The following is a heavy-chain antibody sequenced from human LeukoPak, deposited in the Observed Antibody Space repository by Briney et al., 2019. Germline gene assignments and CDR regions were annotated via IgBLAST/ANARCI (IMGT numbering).Heavy chain of an antibody. D-gene: IGHD3-22*01. V-gene: IGHV3-23*01. Sequence: GGSLRLSCAASGFTFSSYAMHWVRQAPGKGLEWVSLISGSGGSTCYADSVKGRFTISRDNSKNTLYLQMNSLGAEDTAVYYCAQDDYDTSAYYFDTEAFDIWGQGTMVTVSS. CDR3: AQDDYDTSAYYFDTEAFDI. CDR1: GFTFSSYA. CDR2: ISGSGGST. J-gene: IGHJ3*02.